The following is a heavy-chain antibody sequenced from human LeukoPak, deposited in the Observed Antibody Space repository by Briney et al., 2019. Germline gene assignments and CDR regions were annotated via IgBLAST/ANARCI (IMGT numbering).Heavy chain of an antibody. D-gene: IGHD1-26*01. CDR2: IYYSGST. V-gene: IGHV4-39*01. J-gene: IGHJ4*02. CDR3: ARQKRSRSSPFDY. CDR1: GGSISSSSYY. Sequence: PSETLSLTCTVSGGSISSSSYYWGWIRQPPGKGLEWIGSIYYSGSTYYNPSLKSRVTISVDTSKNQFSLKLSSVTAADTAVYYCARQKRSRSSPFDYWGQGTLVTVSS.